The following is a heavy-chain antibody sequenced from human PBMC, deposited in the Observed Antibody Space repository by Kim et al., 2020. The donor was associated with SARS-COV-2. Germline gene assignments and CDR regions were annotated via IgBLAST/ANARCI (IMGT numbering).Heavy chain of an antibody. CDR2: ISGSGGGT. Sequence: GGSLRLSCVVSGFTFTNYTMSWVRQAPGTGLEWVSSISGSGGGTWYADSVKGRFTISRDNSKNTLYLHMNSLRAEDTARYYCAKNTRGWSYFDYWGQGTLHTVFS. CDR3: AKNTRGWSYFDY. V-gene: IGHV3-23*01. CDR1: GFTFTNYT. J-gene: IGHJ4*02. D-gene: IGHD2-15*01.